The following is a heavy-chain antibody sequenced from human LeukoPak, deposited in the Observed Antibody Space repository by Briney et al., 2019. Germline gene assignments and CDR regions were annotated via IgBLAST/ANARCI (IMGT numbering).Heavy chain of an antibody. Sequence: ASVKVSCKASGYTFTSYDINWVRQATGQGLEWMGWINPNSGNTGYAQKFQGRVTMTRNTSISTAYMELSSLRSEDTAVYYCARGREDIVVVASWGTSFDPWGQGTLVTVSS. CDR2: INPNSGNT. CDR1: GYTFTSYD. J-gene: IGHJ5*02. CDR3: ARGREDIVVVASWGTSFDP. D-gene: IGHD2-15*01. V-gene: IGHV1-8*01.